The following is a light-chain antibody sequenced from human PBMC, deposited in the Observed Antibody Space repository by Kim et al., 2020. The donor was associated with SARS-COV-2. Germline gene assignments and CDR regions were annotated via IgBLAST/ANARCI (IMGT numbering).Light chain of an antibody. J-gene: IGLJ2*01. CDR1: SLRSYY. Sequence: ALGQTVRITCQGDSLRSYYASWYQQKPGQDPVLVIYGKNNRPSGIPDRFSGSSSGNTASLTITGAQAEDEADYYCNSRDSSGNQVFGGGTKLTVL. V-gene: IGLV3-19*01. CDR3: NSRDSSGNQV. CDR2: GKN.